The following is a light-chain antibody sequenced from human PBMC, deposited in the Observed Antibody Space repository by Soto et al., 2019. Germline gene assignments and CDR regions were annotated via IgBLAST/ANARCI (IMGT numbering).Light chain of an antibody. Sequence: QPVLTQPTSASGTPGQTVAISCSRTNSNIGSNTVNWYQQFPGTAPKLLIYGNNQRPSGVPDRFSGSKSDTSASLAISGLLSEDESDYYCAAWDDSLNGWVFGGGTKVTVL. CDR3: AAWDDSLNGWV. CDR1: NSNIGSNT. CDR2: GNN. V-gene: IGLV1-44*01. J-gene: IGLJ3*02.